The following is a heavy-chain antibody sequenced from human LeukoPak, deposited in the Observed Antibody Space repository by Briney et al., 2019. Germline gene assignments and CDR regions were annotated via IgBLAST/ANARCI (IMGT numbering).Heavy chain of an antibody. CDR1: GFPFRNYS. Sequence: GGSLRLSCTTSGFPFRNYSMNWVRQAPGRGLQWVSAISASGRSTKYADPVTGRFTISRDNSRNTLYLHIDSLRPDDTALYFCAKDDAGFGEDFDSWGQGTLVIVSS. V-gene: IGHV3-23*01. CDR3: AKDDAGFGEDFDS. CDR2: ISASGRST. D-gene: IGHD3-10*01. J-gene: IGHJ4*02.